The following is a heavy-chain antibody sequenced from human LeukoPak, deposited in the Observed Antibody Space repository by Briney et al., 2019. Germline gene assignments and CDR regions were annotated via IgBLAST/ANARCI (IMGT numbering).Heavy chain of an antibody. CDR3: ARTRDSDSDSSYRVFDL. Sequence: GGSLRLSCATSGFTFKNHWMNWVRQAPGKGLXXXXNIKQDGSETKYVDSVKGRFTISRDNAQNSVSLQLNSLRAEDTAVYFCARTRDSDSDSSYRVFDLWGQGTLVTVSS. V-gene: IGHV3-7*03. CDR1: GFTFKNHW. J-gene: IGHJ4*02. D-gene: IGHD3-10*01. CDR2: IKQDGSET.